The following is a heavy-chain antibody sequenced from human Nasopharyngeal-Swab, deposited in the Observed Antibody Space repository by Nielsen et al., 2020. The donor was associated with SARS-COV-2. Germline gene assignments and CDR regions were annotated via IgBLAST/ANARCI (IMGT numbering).Heavy chain of an antibody. CDR3: ARGERPIESSASDAFDI. CDR1: GYTFTSYD. D-gene: IGHD3-10*01. J-gene: IGHJ3*02. Sequence: ASVKVSCKASGYTFTSYDINWVRQATGQGLEWMGWMNPNSGNTGYAQKSQGRVTMTTDTSTSTAYMELRSLRSDDTAVYYCARGERPIESSASDAFDIWGQGTMVTVSS. CDR2: MNPNSGNT. V-gene: IGHV1-8*01.